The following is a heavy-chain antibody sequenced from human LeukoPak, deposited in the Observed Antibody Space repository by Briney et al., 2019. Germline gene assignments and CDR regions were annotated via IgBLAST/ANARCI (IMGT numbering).Heavy chain of an antibody. V-gene: IGHV3-23*01. Sequence: GGSLRLSCAASGFTFTSYAMSSVRQTPGKGLEWVSTFSGSVDTTYYADSVKGRFTISRDNSKNTLDLQMNSLGAEDTAVYYCAKATLPTCGGARCYYFDNWGQGTLVTVSS. CDR1: GFTFTSYA. J-gene: IGHJ4*02. CDR3: AKATLPTCGGARCYYFDN. CDR2: FSGSVDTT. D-gene: IGHD2-21*01.